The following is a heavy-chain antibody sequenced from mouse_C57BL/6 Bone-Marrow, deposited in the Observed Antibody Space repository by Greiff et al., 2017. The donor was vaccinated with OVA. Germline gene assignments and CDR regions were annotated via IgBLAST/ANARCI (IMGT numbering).Heavy chain of an antibody. CDR1: GFNIKDDY. CDR3: TLYVSLRFAY. J-gene: IGHJ3*01. CDR2: IDPENGDT. V-gene: IGHV14-4*01. D-gene: IGHD1-1*01. Sequence: VQLQQSGAELVRPGASVKLSCTASGFNIKDDYMHWVKQRPEKGLEWIGWIDPENGDTKYDPKFQGKATITADTSSNTAYLQLSRLTSDDTACDYCTLYVSLRFAYWGQGTLVTVSA.